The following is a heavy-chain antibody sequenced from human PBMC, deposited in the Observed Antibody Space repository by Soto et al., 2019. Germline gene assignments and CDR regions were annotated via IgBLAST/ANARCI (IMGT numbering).Heavy chain of an antibody. CDR2: IWYDGSNK. CDR3: ARGASVVAATEKKSRYNWFDP. D-gene: IGHD2-15*01. J-gene: IGHJ5*02. CDR1: GFTFSSYG. V-gene: IGHV3-33*01. Sequence: PGGSLRLSCAASGFTFSSYGMHWVRQAPGKGLEWVAVIWYDGSNKYYADSVKGRFTISRDNSKNTLYLQMNSLRAEDTAVYYCARGASVVAATEKKSRYNWFDPWGQGTLVT.